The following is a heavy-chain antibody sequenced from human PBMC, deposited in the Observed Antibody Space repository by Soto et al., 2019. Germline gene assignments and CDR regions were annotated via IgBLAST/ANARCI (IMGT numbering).Heavy chain of an antibody. D-gene: IGHD2-21*02. Sequence: SVKGSCRASRCTFSIYTISWVRQAPGQGLEWMGRIIPILGIANYAQKFQGRVTITADKSTSTAYMELSSLRSEDTAVYYCASSRVTKLFDYWGQGTLVTVSS. CDR1: RCTFSIYT. V-gene: IGHV1-69*02. J-gene: IGHJ4*02. CDR3: ASSRVTKLFDY. CDR2: IIPILGIA.